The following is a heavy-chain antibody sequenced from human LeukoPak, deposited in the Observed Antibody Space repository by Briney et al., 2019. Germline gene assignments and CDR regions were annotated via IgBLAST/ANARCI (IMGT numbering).Heavy chain of an antibody. J-gene: IGHJ3*02. CDR1: GYTFTSYG. D-gene: IGHD4-17*01. Sequence: ASVKVSCKTSGYTFTSYGISWVRQAPGQGLEWMGWISAYNGNTNYAQKLQGRVTMTTDTSTSTAYMELRSLRSDDTAVYYCARDSDDYGDTYAFDIWGQGTMVTVSS. CDR2: ISAYNGNT. V-gene: IGHV1-18*01. CDR3: ARDSDDYGDTYAFDI.